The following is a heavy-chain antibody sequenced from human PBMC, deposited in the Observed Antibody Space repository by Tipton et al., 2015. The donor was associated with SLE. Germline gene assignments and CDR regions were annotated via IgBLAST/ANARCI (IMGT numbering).Heavy chain of an antibody. D-gene: IGHD3-16*01. CDR1: GFTFSNFW. Sequence: SLRLSCAASGFTFSNFWMHWVRQAPGKGLVWVSRIYTDGSRIHYADSVKGRFTISRDNSKNTLYMQMNSLRAEDTAVYYCARRINLDYWGQGTLVTVSS. V-gene: IGHV3-74*01. J-gene: IGHJ4*02. CDR3: ARRINLDY. CDR2: IYTDGSRI.